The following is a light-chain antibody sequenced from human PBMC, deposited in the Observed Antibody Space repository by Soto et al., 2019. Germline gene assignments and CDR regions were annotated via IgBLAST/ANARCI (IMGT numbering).Light chain of an antibody. Sequence: DIQMTQSPSSLSASVGDRVTITCRASQPISTYLNWYQQRPGKAPKFLISATSTLQSEVPARFSGSGSGTGFTLTISTLSPEDVGTYFCQQSYTSPFTFGQGTRLEI. CDR2: ATS. J-gene: IGKJ2*01. CDR3: QQSYTSPFT. CDR1: QPISTY. V-gene: IGKV1-39*01.